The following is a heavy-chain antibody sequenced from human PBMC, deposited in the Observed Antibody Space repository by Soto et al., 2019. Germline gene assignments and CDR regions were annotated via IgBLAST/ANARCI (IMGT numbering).Heavy chain of an antibody. J-gene: IGHJ4*02. Sequence: QVQLVESGGGVVQPGRSLRLSCAASGFTFSSYGMHWVRQAPGKGLEWVAVIWYDGSNKYYADSVKGRFTISRDNSENTLYLQINSLRAEDTAVYYCARDLRVKGVPAAMFDYWGQGTLVTVSS. V-gene: IGHV3-33*01. CDR1: GFTFSSYG. D-gene: IGHD2-2*01. CDR2: IWYDGSNK. CDR3: ARDLRVKGVPAAMFDY.